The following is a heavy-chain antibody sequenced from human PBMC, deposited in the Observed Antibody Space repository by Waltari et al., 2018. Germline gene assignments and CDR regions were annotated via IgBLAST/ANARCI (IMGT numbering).Heavy chain of an antibody. CDR3: ARGRSYDFWSDTSGAVDY. CDR1: GYTFTSYD. V-gene: IGHV1-8*01. CDR2: MNPNSGNT. J-gene: IGHJ4*02. D-gene: IGHD3-3*01. Sequence: QVQLVQSGAEVKKPGASVKVSCKASGYTFTSYDINWVRQATGQGLEWMGWMNPNSGNTGYAQKFQGRVTMTRNTSISTAYMELSSLRSEDTAVYYCARGRSYDFWSDTSGAVDYWGQGTLVTVSS.